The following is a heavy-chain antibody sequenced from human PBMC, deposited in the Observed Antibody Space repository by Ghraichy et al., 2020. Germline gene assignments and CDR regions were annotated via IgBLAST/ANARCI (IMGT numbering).Heavy chain of an antibody. CDR2: ISSSSSTI. CDR3: ARDEDYYDSSGYYYFDY. CDR1: GFTFSSYS. D-gene: IGHD3-22*01. V-gene: IGHV3-48*02. J-gene: IGHJ4*02. Sequence: GGSLRLSCAASGFTFSSYSMNWVRQAPGKGLEWVSYISSSSSTIYYADSVKGRFTISRDNAKNSLYLQMNSLRDEDTAVYYCARDEDYYDSSGYYYFDYWGQGTLVTVSS.